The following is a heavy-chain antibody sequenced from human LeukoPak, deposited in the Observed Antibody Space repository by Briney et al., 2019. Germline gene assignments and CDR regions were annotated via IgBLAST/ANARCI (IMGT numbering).Heavy chain of an antibody. CDR3: TRALIQLWSPTFDY. V-gene: IGHV3-49*04. J-gene: IGHJ4*02. CDR1: GFTFGDYA. Sequence: GGSLRLSCTASGFTFGDYAMSWVRQAPGKGLEWVGFIRSKAYGGTTEYAASVKGRFTISRDDSKSIAYLQMNSLKTEDTAVYYCTRALIQLWSPTFDYWGQGTLVTVSS. D-gene: IGHD5-18*01. CDR2: IRSKAYGGTT.